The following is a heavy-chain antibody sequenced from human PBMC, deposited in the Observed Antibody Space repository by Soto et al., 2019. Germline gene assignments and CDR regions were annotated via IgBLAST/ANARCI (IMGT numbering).Heavy chain of an antibody. CDR3: ARFLSQTRPNEFFWGFDP. CDR1: GFXFSHYL. V-gene: IGHV3-7*03. Sequence: GXLRLSCAASGFXFSHYLVIWVRQAPGNGPEWVANIKQDGSVQYYVDSLKGRFTIYRDNAKNSLYLQMNSLRAEDTALYYCARFLSQTRPNEFFWGFDPWGQGTLGTVSS. J-gene: IGHJ5*02. CDR2: IKQDGSVQ. D-gene: IGHD3-3*01.